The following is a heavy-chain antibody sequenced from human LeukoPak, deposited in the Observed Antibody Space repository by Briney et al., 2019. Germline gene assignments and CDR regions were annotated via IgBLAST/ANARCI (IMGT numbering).Heavy chain of an antibody. J-gene: IGHJ4*02. Sequence: PGESLRLSCAASGFTFSSYGMNWVRQAPGKGLEGISYIGSSSRSIYYADSVKGRFTISRDNARNSLYLQMNSLRAEDTAVYYCARALNLLDPVTLDYWGQGTLVTVSS. CDR1: GFTFSSYG. D-gene: IGHD1-1*01. CDR2: IGSSSRSI. V-gene: IGHV3-48*01. CDR3: ARALNLLDPVTLDY.